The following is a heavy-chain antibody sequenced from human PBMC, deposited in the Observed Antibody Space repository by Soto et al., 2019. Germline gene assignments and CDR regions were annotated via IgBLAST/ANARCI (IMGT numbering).Heavy chain of an antibody. CDR3: ARAVAPYLGTWFDP. CDR2: ISHTGST. Sequence: QLQLQESGSGLVKPSQTLSLTCAVSGGSISSGNSYSWSWIRQPPWKGLEWIGSISHTGSTSYNPSLKGRVTMSVDKSKNQFSLKLSSVTAADMAVYYCARAVAPYLGTWFDPWGQGTLVIVSS. CDR1: GGSISSGNSYS. D-gene: IGHD3-16*01. V-gene: IGHV4-30-2*01. J-gene: IGHJ5*02.